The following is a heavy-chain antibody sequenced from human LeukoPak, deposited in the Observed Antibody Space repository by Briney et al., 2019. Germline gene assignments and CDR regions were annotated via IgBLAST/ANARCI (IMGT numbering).Heavy chain of an antibody. V-gene: IGHV4-59*08. J-gene: IGHJ4*02. Sequence: PSETLSLTCSVSGGSIIGHWWSWLRQPPGKGLEWIGDVFYSGSTNYNPSLKSRVTISLDTSKNQFSLNLRSVTATDTAMYFCARQNTADASIDFWGQGTLVTASS. CDR1: GGSIIGHW. CDR2: VFYSGST. D-gene: IGHD4-17*01. CDR3: ARQNTADASIDF.